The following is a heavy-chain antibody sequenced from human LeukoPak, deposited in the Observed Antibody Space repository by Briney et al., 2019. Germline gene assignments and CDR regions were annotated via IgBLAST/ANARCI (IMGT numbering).Heavy chain of an antibody. D-gene: IGHD2-15*01. J-gene: IGHJ4*02. V-gene: IGHV3-23*01. Sequence: GVSLRLSCAASGSTFSSYAMSWVRQAPGKGLEWVSGISGGGGSTYYADSVKGRFTISRDISKNTLYLQMNSLRAEDTAVYYCAKVGESGGVWKYYFDYWGQGTLVTVSS. CDR1: GSTFSSYA. CDR2: ISGGGGST. CDR3: AKVGESGGVWKYYFDY.